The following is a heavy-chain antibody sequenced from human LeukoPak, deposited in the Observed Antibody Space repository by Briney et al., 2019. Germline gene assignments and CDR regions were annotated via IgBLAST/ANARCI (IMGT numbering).Heavy chain of an antibody. CDR3: ARTYDCSGGSCYSWFDP. CDR2: IFHTGST. D-gene: IGHD2-15*01. Sequence: SETLSLTCTVSGSSISSGYYWGWIRQPPGKGLGWIGSIFHTGSTYFNLSLKSRVTISVDTSKNQFSLRLSSVTAAGTAVYYCARTYDCSGGSCYSWFDPWGQGTLVTVSS. V-gene: IGHV4-38-2*02. CDR1: GSSISSGYY. J-gene: IGHJ5*02.